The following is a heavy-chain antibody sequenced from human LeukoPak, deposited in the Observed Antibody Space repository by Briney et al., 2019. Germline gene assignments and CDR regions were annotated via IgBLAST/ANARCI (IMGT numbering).Heavy chain of an antibody. CDR1: GYTFTSYG. Sequence: GASVKVSCKASGYTFTSYGISWVRQAPGQGLEWMGWISAYNGNTNYAQKLQGRVTMTTDTSTSTAYMELRSLRSDDTAVYYCARTPAIAAAGPYFDYWGQGTLVTVSS. CDR3: ARTPAIAAAGPYFDY. V-gene: IGHV1-18*01. D-gene: IGHD6-13*01. J-gene: IGHJ4*02. CDR2: ISAYNGNT.